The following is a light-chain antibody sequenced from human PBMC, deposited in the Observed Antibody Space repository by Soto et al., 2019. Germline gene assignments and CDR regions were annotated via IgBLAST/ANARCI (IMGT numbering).Light chain of an antibody. CDR3: TSFTSSSSLVV. CDR1: GSDIAGYNY. J-gene: IGLJ1*01. V-gene: IGLV2-14*01. CDR2: EVT. Sequence: QSALTQPASVSGSLGQSITISCTGTGSDIAGYNYISWYQQLPGKAPKLMLYEVTIRPSMIYNRFSGSKSGNTASLTISGLQAEDEADYYCTSFTSSSSLVVFGTGTKLTVL.